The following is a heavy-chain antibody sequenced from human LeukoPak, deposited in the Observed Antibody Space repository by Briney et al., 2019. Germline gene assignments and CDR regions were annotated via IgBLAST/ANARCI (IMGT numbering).Heavy chain of an antibody. J-gene: IGHJ4*02. V-gene: IGHV4-39*01. D-gene: IGHD5-12*01. Sequence: PSETLSLTCTVSGGSISSSSYYWGWIRQPPGKGLEWIGSIYYSGSTYYNPSLKSRVTISVDTSKNQFSLKLSSVTAADTAVYYCARPDRYSGYDPFDYWGQGTLVTVSS. CDR3: ARPDRYSGYDPFDY. CDR1: GGSISSSSYY. CDR2: IYYSGST.